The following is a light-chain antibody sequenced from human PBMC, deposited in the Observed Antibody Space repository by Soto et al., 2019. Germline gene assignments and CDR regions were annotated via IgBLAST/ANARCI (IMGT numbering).Light chain of an antibody. CDR2: GIS. J-gene: IGKJ4*01. CDR3: QKYNTAPLT. CDR1: QSFSTY. V-gene: IGKV1-27*01. Sequence: DFQMTQSPSSLSASVGDRVTITCRASQSFSTYLAWYQQKPGKVPKLLISGISTLQSGVPSRFSGSGYGTEFTLTISNLQPEDVATYYCQKYNTAPLTFGGGTMVDI.